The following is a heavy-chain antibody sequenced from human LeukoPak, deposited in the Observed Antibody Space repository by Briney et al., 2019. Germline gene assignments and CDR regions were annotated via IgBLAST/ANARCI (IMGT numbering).Heavy chain of an antibody. CDR2: IKQDGSEK. CDR1: GFTFSSYW. J-gene: IGHJ4*02. Sequence: PGGSLRLSCAASGFTFSSYWMSWVRQAPGKGLEWVANIKQDGSEKYYVDSVKGRFTISRDNAKNSLYLQMNSLRAEDTAVYYCAKGSTVVPAAYYFDYWGQGTLVTVSS. CDR3: AKGSTVVPAAYYFDY. V-gene: IGHV3-7*01. D-gene: IGHD2-2*01.